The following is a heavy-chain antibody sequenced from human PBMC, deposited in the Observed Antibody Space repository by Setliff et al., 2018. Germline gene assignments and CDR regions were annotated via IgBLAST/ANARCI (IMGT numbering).Heavy chain of an antibody. CDR3: ARVGHSTYYNFWSGPRGYNGFDP. D-gene: IGHD3-3*01. J-gene: IGHJ5*02. CDR1: GGSFSGYY. Sequence: SETLSLTCAVYGGSFSGYYWSWIRQPPGKGLEWIGEINHSGSTNYNPSLKSRVTISVDTSKTQFSLRLSSVTAADTAVYYCARVGHSTYYNFWSGPRGYNGFDPWGQGTLVTVSS. V-gene: IGHV4-34*01. CDR2: INHSGST.